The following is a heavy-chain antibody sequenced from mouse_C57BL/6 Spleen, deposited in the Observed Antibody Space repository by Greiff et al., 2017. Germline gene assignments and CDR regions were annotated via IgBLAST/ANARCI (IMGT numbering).Heavy chain of an antibody. Sequence: VQLQQPGAELVKPGASVKLSCKASGYTFTSYWMQWVKQRPGQGLEWIGEIDPSDSYTNYNHKFKGKATLTVDTSSSTAYMQLSSLTSEDSAVYYCARRYGNYWYFDVWGTGTTVTVSS. J-gene: IGHJ1*03. V-gene: IGHV1-50*01. D-gene: IGHD2-1*01. CDR1: GYTFTSYW. CDR2: IDPSDSYT. CDR3: ARRYGNYWYFDV.